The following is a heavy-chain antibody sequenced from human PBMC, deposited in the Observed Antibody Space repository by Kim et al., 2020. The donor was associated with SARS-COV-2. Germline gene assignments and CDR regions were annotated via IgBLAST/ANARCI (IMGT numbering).Heavy chain of an antibody. CDR1: GFTFSTYG. CDR3: ATGLLRGVNCYHCGMDV. Sequence: GGSLRLSCAASGFTFSTYGMYWVRQAPGKGLEWVALISYDGSNDYYADSVKGRFTISRDNSKNTLYLQMNSLRAEDTALCYCATGLLRGVNCYHCGMDVWGQGTLVTVSS. CDR2: ISYDGSND. V-gene: IGHV3-30*03. J-gene: IGHJ6*02. D-gene: IGHD3-10*01.